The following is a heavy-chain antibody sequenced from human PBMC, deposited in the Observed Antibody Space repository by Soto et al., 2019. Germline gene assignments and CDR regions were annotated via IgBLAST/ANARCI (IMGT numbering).Heavy chain of an antibody. CDR1: GGSISSSSYY. V-gene: IGHV4-39*01. D-gene: IGHD3-9*01. CDR2: IYYSGST. Sequence: SETLSLTCTVSGGSISSSSYYWGWIRQPPGKGLEWIGSIYYSGSTYYNPSLKSRVTISVDTSKNQFSLKLSSVTAADTAVYYCAGDIRENDILTGYYRYNWFDPWGQGTLVTVSS. J-gene: IGHJ5*02. CDR3: AGDIRENDILTGYYRYNWFDP.